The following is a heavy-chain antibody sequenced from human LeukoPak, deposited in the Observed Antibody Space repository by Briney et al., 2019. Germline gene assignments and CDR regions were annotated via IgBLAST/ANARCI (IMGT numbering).Heavy chain of an antibody. J-gene: IGHJ3*02. Sequence: GGSLRLSCAASGFTFAGYAMTWVRQAPGKGLEWVSGISGSGGSTYYADSVKGRFTISRDNAKNSLYLQMNSLRAEDMALYYCAKGNYATGGDAFDIWGQGTMVTVSS. D-gene: IGHD1-7*01. CDR1: GFTFAGYA. V-gene: IGHV3-23*01. CDR3: AKGNYATGGDAFDI. CDR2: ISGSGGST.